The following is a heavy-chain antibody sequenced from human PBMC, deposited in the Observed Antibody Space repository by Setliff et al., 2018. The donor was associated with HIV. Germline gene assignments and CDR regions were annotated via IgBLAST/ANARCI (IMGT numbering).Heavy chain of an antibody. J-gene: IGHJ4*02. Sequence: GGSLRLSCAASGFTLSDYAMHWVRQAPGKGLEWVAVISYDGTNEYYADSVQGRFTISRDNYKNTVFLQMNSLRVDDSALYYCTRPYYYASGSYDYWGQGTLVTVSS. D-gene: IGHD3-10*01. CDR1: GFTLSDYA. CDR3: TRPYYYASGSYDY. V-gene: IGHV3-30*03. CDR2: ISYDGTNE.